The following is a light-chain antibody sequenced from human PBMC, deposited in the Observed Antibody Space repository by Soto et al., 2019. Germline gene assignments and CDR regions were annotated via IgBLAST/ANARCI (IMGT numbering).Light chain of an antibody. Sequence: QSVLTQPASVSGSPGQSITIFCTGTSSDVGGYNYVSWHQQHPGKAPKLIVFEVSNRPSGISNRFSGSKSGNTASLTISGLQAEDEADYYCSSYTASSTRVFGGGTKL. CDR2: EVS. V-gene: IGLV2-14*01. CDR3: SSYTASSTRV. J-gene: IGLJ3*02. CDR1: SSDVGGYNY.